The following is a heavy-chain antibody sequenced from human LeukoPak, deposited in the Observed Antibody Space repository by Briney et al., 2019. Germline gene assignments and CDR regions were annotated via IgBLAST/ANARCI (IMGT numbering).Heavy chain of an antibody. Sequence: ASVKVSCKASGYTFTSFDINWVRQATGQGPEWMGWMNPGSGNTDYAQRFRGRVTMTRDTSISTAYLELSSLTSEDTAVYYCASHTYYLSSGSFGHWGQGTLVTVSS. V-gene: IGHV1-8*01. D-gene: IGHD3-10*01. J-gene: IGHJ4*02. CDR3: ASHTYYLSSGSFGH. CDR1: GYTFTSFD. CDR2: MNPGSGNT.